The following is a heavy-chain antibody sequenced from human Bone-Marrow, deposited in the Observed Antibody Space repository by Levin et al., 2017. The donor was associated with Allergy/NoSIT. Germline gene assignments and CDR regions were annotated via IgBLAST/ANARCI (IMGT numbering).Heavy chain of an antibody. CDR3: ACSGCNWGWFDP. J-gene: IGHJ5*02. CDR2: IHYSGTN. D-gene: IGHD1-1*01. CDR1: GGSISGYY. V-gene: IGHV4-59*01. Sequence: PSETLSLTCTVSGGSISGYYWSWIRQAPGKGLEWIGYIHYSGTNNYIPALKSRATITVDTSKNQFSLRLSTVTAADTAVYYCACSGCNWGWFDPWGQGILVTVSS.